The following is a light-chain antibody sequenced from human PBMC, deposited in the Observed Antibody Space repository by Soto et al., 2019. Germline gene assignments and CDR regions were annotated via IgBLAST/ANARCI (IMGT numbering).Light chain of an antibody. J-gene: IGLJ2*01. V-gene: IGLV1-40*01. Sequence: QSVLTQPPSVSGAPGQRVTISCTGSSSNIGAGYDVHWYQQIPGTAPKLLIYGNSNRPSGVPDRFSGSKSGTSASLAITGLQAEDDADYYCQSYDSSLSGSRVFGGGTKLTVL. CDR1: SSNIGAGYD. CDR2: GNS. CDR3: QSYDSSLSGSRV.